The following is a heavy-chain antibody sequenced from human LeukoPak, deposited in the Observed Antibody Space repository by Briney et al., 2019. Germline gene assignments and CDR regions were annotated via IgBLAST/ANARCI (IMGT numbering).Heavy chain of an antibody. CDR2: IYTSGST. CDR1: GDSISSYY. D-gene: IGHD3-3*01. V-gene: IGHV4-4*07. J-gene: IGHJ4*02. CDR3: ARVASGYYAYYFDY. Sequence: SETLSLTCTVSGDSISSYYWSWMRQPAGRGLEWIGRIYTSGSTNYNPSLKSRVTMSVDTSKNLFSLKVNSVTAADTAVYFCARVASGYYAYYFDYWGQGTLVTVSS.